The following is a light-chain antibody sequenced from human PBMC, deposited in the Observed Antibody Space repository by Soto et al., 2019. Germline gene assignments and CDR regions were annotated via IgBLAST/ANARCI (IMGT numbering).Light chain of an antibody. CDR3: CSYAGGYTYL. CDR2: GVV. V-gene: IGLV2-11*01. J-gene: IGLJ1*01. Sequence: QSVLTQPRSVSESPGQSVTISCTGTGNDVGAYNYVSWYQQHPGRPPKLLIYGVVRWPSGVPDRFSGSKSGNTASLTISGLQAEDEADYFCCSYAGGYTYLFGTGTKLTVL. CDR1: GNDVGAYNY.